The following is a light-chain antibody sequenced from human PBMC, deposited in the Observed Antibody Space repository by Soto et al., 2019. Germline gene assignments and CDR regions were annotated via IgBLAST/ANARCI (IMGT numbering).Light chain of an antibody. J-gene: IGLJ1*01. CDR3: CSYAGTSTFV. V-gene: IGLV2-11*01. Sequence: QSVLTQPRSVSGSPGQSVTISCTGTSSDVGGYNYVSWYQQHPGKAPKLMIYDVSKWPSGVPDRFSGSKSGNTASLTISGLQAEDEADYYCCSYAGTSTFVFGPGTKSTVL. CDR1: SSDVGGYNY. CDR2: DVS.